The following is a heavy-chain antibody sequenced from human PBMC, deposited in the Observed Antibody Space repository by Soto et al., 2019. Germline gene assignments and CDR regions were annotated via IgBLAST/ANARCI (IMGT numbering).Heavy chain of an antibody. CDR1: GFTFSSYD. CDR3: ARVGIAAAGIYYYGMDV. CDR2: IGTAGDT. J-gene: IGHJ6*02. V-gene: IGHV3-13*01. Sequence: GGSLRLSCAASGFTFSSYDMHWVRQATGKGLEWVSAIGTAGDTYYPGSVKGRFTISRENAKNSLYLQMNSLRAEDTAVYYCARVGIAAAGIYYYGMDVWGQGTTVTVSS. D-gene: IGHD6-13*01.